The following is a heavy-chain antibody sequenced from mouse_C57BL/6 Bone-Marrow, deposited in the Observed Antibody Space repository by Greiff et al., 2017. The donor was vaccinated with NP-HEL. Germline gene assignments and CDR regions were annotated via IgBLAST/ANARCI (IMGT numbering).Heavy chain of an antibody. CDR1: GYTFTSYG. Sequence: QVQLQQSGAELARPGASVKLSCKASGYTFTSYGISWVKQRTGQGLEWIGEIYPRSGNTYYNEKFKGKATLTADKSSSTAYMELRSLTSEDSAVYFCAGSSYYSNYALPGFAYWGQGTLVTVSA. V-gene: IGHV1-81*01. CDR2: IYPRSGNT. J-gene: IGHJ3*01. CDR3: AGSSYYSNYALPGFAY. D-gene: IGHD2-5*01.